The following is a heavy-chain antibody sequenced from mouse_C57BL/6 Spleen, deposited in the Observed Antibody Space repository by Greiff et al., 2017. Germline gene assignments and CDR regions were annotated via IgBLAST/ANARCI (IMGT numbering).Heavy chain of an antibody. CDR3: ARYWLRREYAMDY. CDR2: INPSNGGT. V-gene: IGHV1-53*01. J-gene: IGHJ4*01. D-gene: IGHD2-2*01. CDR1: GYTFTSYW. Sequence: QVQLQQPGTELVKPGASVKLSCKASGYTFTSYWMHWVKQRPGQGLEWIGNINPSNGGTNYNEKFKSKATLTVDKSSSTAYMQLSSLASEDSAVXYCARYWLRREYAMDYWGQGTSVTVSS.